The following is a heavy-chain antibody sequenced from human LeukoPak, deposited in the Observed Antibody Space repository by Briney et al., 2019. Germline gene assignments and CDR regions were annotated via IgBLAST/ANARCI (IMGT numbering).Heavy chain of an antibody. CDR3: ARRAGAYTHPYDY. D-gene: IGHD3-16*01. J-gene: IGHJ4*02. V-gene: IGHV3-53*01. CDR2: IYSAGNT. CDR1: GFTVSSNS. Sequence: GGSLRLSCTVSGFTVSSNSTSWVRQAPGKGLEWVSFIYSAGNTHYSDSVKGRFTISIDNSKNTLYLQMNSLRAEDTAVYYCARRAGAYTHPYDYWGQGTLVTVSS.